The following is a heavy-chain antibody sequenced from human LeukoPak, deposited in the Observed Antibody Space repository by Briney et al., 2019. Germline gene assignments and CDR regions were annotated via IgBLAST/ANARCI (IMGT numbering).Heavy chain of an antibody. CDR1: GGSISSGGYS. Sequence: PSQTLSLTCAVSGGSISSGGYSWSWIRQPPGKGLEWIGYIYHSGSTYYNPSLKSRVTISVDRSKNQFSLKLSSVTAADTAVYYCARDSEFDCGGDCDNWFDPWGQGTLVTVSS. CDR3: ARDSEFDCGGDCDNWFDP. CDR2: IYHSGST. J-gene: IGHJ5*02. D-gene: IGHD2-21*02. V-gene: IGHV4-30-2*01.